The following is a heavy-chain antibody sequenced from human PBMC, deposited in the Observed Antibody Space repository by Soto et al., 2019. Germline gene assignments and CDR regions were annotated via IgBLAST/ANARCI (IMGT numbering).Heavy chain of an antibody. V-gene: IGHV1-18*01. Sequence: ASVKVSCKASGYTFTSYGISWVRQAPGQGLEWMGWISAYNGNTNYAQKLQGRVTMTTDTSTSTAYMELRSLRSDDTAVYYCYYYDSSGASHAFDIWGQGTMVTV. CDR3: YYYDSSGASHAFDI. J-gene: IGHJ3*02. CDR1: GYTFTSYG. D-gene: IGHD3-22*01. CDR2: ISAYNGNT.